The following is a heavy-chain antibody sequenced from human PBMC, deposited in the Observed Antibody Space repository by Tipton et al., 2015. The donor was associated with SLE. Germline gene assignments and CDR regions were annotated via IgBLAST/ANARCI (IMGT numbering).Heavy chain of an antibody. J-gene: IGHJ4*02. CDR2: IKQDGSET. V-gene: IGHV3-7*01. CDR3: ARGEEVIPAAIGTSYCDS. CDR1: GFTFSNYW. Sequence: SLRLSCAASGFTFSNYWMSWVRQAPGKGLEWVANIKQDGSETFYGDSVEGRFTISRDNAKSSLYLQMNSLRAEDTAVYYCARGEEVIPAAIGTSYCDSWGQGTLVTVSS. D-gene: IGHD2-2*01.